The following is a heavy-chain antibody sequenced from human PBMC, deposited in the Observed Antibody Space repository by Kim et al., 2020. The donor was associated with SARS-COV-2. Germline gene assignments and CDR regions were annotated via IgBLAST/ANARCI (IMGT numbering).Heavy chain of an antibody. V-gene: IGHV1-69*01. J-gene: IGHJ4*02. D-gene: IGHD4-17*01. CDR3: ARDRSRYGDYAISIFDY. Sequence: FQGRVTITADESTSTAYMELSSLRSEDTAVYYCARDRSRYGDYAISIFDYWGQGTLVTVSS.